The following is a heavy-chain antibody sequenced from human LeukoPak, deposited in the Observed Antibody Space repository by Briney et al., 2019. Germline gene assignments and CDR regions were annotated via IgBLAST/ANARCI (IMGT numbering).Heavy chain of an antibody. V-gene: IGHV1-2*02. CDR2: INPNSGGT. CDR1: GYTFTSYG. Sequence: EASVKVSCKASGYTFTSYGISWVRQAPGQGLEWMGWINPNSGGTNYAQKFQGRVTMTRDTPISTAYMELSRLRSDDTAVYYCARVSSSYSSSSWFDPWGQGTLVTVSS. CDR3: ARVSSSYSSSSWFDP. J-gene: IGHJ5*02. D-gene: IGHD6-13*01.